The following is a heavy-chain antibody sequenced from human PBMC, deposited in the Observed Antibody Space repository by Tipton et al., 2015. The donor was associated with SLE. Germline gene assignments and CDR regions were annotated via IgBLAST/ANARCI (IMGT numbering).Heavy chain of an antibody. CDR2: VFVSGDT. V-gene: IGHV4-61*02. CDR3: ARGSRGVGFDV. Sequence: TLSLTCSLSGASISSGSYFWTWIRHPAGKSLEWIGRVFVSGDTNYNPSVKSRVTISVDTSKNQFSLNLYSVTAADTAAYYCARGSRGVGFDVWGHGTTVIVSS. D-gene: IGHD3-10*01. J-gene: IGHJ6*02. CDR1: GASISSGSYF.